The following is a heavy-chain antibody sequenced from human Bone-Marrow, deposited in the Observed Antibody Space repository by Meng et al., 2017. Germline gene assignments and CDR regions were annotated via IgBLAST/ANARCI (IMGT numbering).Heavy chain of an antibody. Sequence: GESLKISCAASGLTFGNHAMSWVRQAPGKGLEWVSGISGNGGGTYYADSVKGRFTISRDNSKNTVYLQMNSLRAEDTAVYYCARDRLRTSFYYYYGMDVWGQGTTVTVSS. CDR3: ARDRLRTSFYYYYGMDV. CDR2: ISGNGGGT. D-gene: IGHD3-16*01. CDR1: GLTFGNHA. J-gene: IGHJ6*02. V-gene: IGHV3-23*01.